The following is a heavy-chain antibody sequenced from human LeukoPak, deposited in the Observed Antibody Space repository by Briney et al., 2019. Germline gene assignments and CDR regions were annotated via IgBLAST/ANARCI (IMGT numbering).Heavy chain of an antibody. CDR3: ARGNSDSSGYYGGYYYYGMDV. Sequence: SETLSLTCAVYGGSFSGYYWSWIRQPPGKGLEWIGEINHSGSTNYNPSLKSRVTISVDTSKNQFSLKLSSVTAADTAVYYCARGNSDSSGYYGGYYYYGMDVRGQGTTVTVSS. J-gene: IGHJ6*02. CDR1: GGSFSGYY. D-gene: IGHD3-22*01. CDR2: INHSGST. V-gene: IGHV4-34*01.